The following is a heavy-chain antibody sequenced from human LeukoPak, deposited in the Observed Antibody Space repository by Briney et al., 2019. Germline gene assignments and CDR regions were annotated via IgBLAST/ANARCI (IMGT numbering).Heavy chain of an antibody. Sequence: GGSLRLSCAASGFTFSNYWMSWVRQAPGKGLEWVAKIKQDGSEEYYVDSVKGRFTISRDNAKNSLFLQMNSLRVEDTAIYYCARGGSYPGCWGQGTLVTVSS. D-gene: IGHD1-26*01. CDR1: GFTFSNYW. CDR2: IKQDGSEE. V-gene: IGHV3-7*03. J-gene: IGHJ4*02. CDR3: ARGGSYPGC.